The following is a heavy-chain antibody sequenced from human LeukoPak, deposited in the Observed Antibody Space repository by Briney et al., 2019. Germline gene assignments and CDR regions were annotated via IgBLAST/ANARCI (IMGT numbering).Heavy chain of an antibody. CDR1: SGSISSSNW. CDR2: IYHSGST. V-gene: IGHV4-4*02. J-gene: IGHJ4*02. Sequence: SGTLSLTCAVSSGSISSSNWWSWVRQPPGKGLEWIGEIYHSGSTNYNPSLKSRVTISVDKSKNQFSLKLSSVTAADTAVYYCARDIYSSGSPHGFDYWGQGTLVTVSS. CDR3: ARDIYSSGSPHGFDY. D-gene: IGHD6-19*01.